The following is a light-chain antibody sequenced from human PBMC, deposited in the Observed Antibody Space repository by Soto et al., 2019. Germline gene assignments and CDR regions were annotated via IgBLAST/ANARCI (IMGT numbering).Light chain of an antibody. J-gene: IGKJ5*01. Sequence: EIVLTQSPGTLSLSPGEGATLSCRASQSVSRNYLAWYQQKPGQAPRLLIYTASRRATGIPDRFSGSGSGTDFTLTISRLEPEDSAVYYCQQYSRAPITFGQRTRLEIK. V-gene: IGKV3-20*01. CDR2: TAS. CDR1: QSVSRNY. CDR3: QQYSRAPIT.